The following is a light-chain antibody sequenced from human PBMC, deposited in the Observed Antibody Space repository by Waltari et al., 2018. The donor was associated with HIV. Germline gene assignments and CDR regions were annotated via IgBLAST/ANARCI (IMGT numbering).Light chain of an antibody. J-gene: IGLJ1*01. Sequence: QSALTQPPSASGSPGQSVTISCTGTSSDVGDYNYVSWYQQHPGKAPKLMIYEVSKRPSGVPDRFYGSKSGNTASLTVSGLQAEDEADYYCSSYAGSNNPNYVFGTGTKVTVL. V-gene: IGLV2-8*01. CDR1: SSDVGDYNY. CDR2: EVS. CDR3: SSYAGSNNPNYV.